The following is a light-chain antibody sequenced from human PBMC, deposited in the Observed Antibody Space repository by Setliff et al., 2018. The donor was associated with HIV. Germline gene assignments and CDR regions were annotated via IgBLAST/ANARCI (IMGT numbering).Light chain of an antibody. CDR2: DVS. J-gene: IGLJ1*01. CDR1: SSDVGSYNY. CDR3: QSYDSSLSGYV. Sequence: QSALTQPASVSGSPGQSITISCTGTSSDVGSYNYVSWYQQHPGKAPKLMIYDVSERPSGVPDRFSGSKSDTSASLAITGLQAEDEADYYCQSYDSSLSGYVFGSGTKVTVL. V-gene: IGLV2-14*03.